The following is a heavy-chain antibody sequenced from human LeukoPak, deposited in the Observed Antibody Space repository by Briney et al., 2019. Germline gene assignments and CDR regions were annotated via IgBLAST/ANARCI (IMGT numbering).Heavy chain of an antibody. CDR3: ARGGYYDSSGYY. D-gene: IGHD3-22*01. V-gene: IGHV3-21*01. CDR1: GFTFSSYG. J-gene: IGHJ4*02. Sequence: GGSLRLSCAASGFTFSSYGMNWVRQAPGKGLEWVSSISSSSSYIYYADSVKGRFTISRDNAKNSLYLQMNGLRAEDTAVYYCARGGYYDSSGYYWGQGTLVTVSS. CDR2: ISSSSSYI.